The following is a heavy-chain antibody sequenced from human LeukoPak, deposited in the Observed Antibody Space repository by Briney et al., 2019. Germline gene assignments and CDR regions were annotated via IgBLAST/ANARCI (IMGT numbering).Heavy chain of an antibody. CDR3: ARGASVGFGELFPFDY. J-gene: IGHJ4*02. CDR2: INHSGST. Sequence: PSETLSLTCAVYGGSFSGYYWSWIRQPPGKGLEWIGEINHSGSTNYNPSLKSRVTISVDTSKNQFSLKLSSVTAADTAVYYCARGASVGFGELFPFDYWGQGTLVTVSS. CDR1: GGSFSGYY. V-gene: IGHV4-34*01. D-gene: IGHD3-10*01.